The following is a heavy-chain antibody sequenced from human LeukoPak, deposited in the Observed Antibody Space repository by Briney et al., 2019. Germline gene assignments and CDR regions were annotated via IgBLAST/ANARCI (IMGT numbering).Heavy chain of an antibody. V-gene: IGHV1-2*02. D-gene: IGHD5-12*01. CDR3: ARHPYSGYEPLFDY. J-gene: IGHJ4*02. Sequence: GASVKVSCKASGYTFTGYYMHWVRQAPGQGLEWMGWINPNSGDTHYAQKFQGRVTMTRDTSISTAYMELSRLRSDDTAVYYCARHPYSGYEPLFDYWGQGTLVTVSS. CDR1: GYTFTGYY. CDR2: INPNSGDT.